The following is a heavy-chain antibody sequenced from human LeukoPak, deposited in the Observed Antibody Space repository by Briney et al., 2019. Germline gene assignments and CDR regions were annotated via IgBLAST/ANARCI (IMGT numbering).Heavy chain of an antibody. CDR1: GGSISSYY. D-gene: IGHD3-3*01. CDR3: ARVTYYDFWSGEYYYYYMDV. V-gene: IGHV4-59*01. Sequence: SETLSLTCTVSGGSISSYYWSWIRQPPGKGLEWIGYIYYSGSTNYNPSLKSRVTISVDTSKNQFSLKLSSVTAADTAVYYCARVTYYDFWSGEYYYYYMDVWGKGTTVTISS. J-gene: IGHJ6*03. CDR2: IYYSGST.